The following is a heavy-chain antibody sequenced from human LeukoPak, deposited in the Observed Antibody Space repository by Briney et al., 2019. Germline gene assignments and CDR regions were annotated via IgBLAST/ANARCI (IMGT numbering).Heavy chain of an antibody. D-gene: IGHD2-15*01. CDR1: GYTFTSYG. CDR3: AREAEGYCSGGSCYPEYFQP. J-gene: IGHJ1*01. V-gene: IGHV1-18*04. CDR2: ISAYNGNT. Sequence: ASAKVSCKASGYTFTSYGISWVRQAPGQGLEWMGWISAYNGNTNYAQKLQGRVTMTTDTSTSTAYMELRSLRSDDTAVYYCAREAEGYCSGGSCYPEYFQPWGQGTLVTVSS.